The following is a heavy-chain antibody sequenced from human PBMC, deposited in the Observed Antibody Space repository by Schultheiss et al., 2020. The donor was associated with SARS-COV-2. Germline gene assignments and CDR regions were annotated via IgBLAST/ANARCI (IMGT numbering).Heavy chain of an antibody. V-gene: IGHV3-30*01. CDR2: ISYDGSNK. D-gene: IGHD2-2*02. Sequence: GGSLRLSCKASGFTFSSYAMSWVRQAPGKGLEWVAVISYDGSNKYYADSVKGRFTISRDNSKNTLYLQMNSLRAEDTAVYYCAKCVVPAAIQNWFDPWGQGTLVTVSS. J-gene: IGHJ5*02. CDR1: GFTFSSYA. CDR3: AKCVVPAAIQNWFDP.